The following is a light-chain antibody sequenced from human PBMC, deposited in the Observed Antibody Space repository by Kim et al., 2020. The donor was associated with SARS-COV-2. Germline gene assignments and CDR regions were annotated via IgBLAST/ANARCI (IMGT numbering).Light chain of an antibody. CDR2: DAS. V-gene: IGKV3-20*01. J-gene: IGKJ1*01. CDR1: QSVTSNY. CDR3: QQYGSAPQT. Sequence: EIALTQSPGTQSLSPGERATLSCRASQSVTSNYLAWYQQKPGQAPRLLIFDASSRATGVPDRFSGSGSGTDFTLTISRLEPEDFAVYYCQQYGSAPQTFGQGTKVDIK.